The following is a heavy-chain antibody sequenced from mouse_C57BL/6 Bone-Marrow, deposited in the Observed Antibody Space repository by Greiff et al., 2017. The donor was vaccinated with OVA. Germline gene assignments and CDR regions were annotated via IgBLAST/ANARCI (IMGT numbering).Heavy chain of an antibody. D-gene: IGHD2-12*01. V-gene: IGHV1-87*01. CDR1: YTFSRRVH. CDR3: SEDSAVYYCAWGRRRTWFAY. CDR2: GPGLVWIG. J-gene: IGHJ3*01. Sequence: QVQLKQSGPELARPWASVKISCQAFYTFSRRVHFAIRDTNYWMQWVKQRSGPGLVWIGAVYPGNGDTSYHQKFKGKATLTAYKSSSTAYMQLSSLTSEDSAVYYCAWGRRRTWFAYWGQGTLVTVSA.